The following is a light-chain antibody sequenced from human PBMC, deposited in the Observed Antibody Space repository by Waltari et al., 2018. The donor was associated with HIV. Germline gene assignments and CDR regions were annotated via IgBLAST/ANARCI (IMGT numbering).Light chain of an antibody. CDR2: RNN. J-gene: IGLJ3*02. CDR1: SSNIGSNY. CDR3: AAWDGSHWV. V-gene: IGLV1-47*01. Sequence: QSVLTQPPSASGTPGQRVTISCSGSSSNIGSNYVYWYQQFPGTAPKLLMYRNNQRPSGVPDRFSGSKSGTSASLAISGLRSDDEADYHCAAWDGSHWVFGGGTKLTVL.